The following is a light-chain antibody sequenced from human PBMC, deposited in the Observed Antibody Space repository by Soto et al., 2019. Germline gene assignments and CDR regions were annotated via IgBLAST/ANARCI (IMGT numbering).Light chain of an antibody. CDR1: QGVSNK. J-gene: IGKJ1*01. V-gene: IGKV3-15*01. CDR3: QHYNNWPPGT. Sequence: EIVMTQSPATLSVSVGERATLSCRASQGVSNKLAWYQQKPGQAPRLLIYHASIRATGIPARFSGSGSGTEFTLTISSLQSEDFAIYYCQHYNNWPPGTFGQGTKVEIK. CDR2: HAS.